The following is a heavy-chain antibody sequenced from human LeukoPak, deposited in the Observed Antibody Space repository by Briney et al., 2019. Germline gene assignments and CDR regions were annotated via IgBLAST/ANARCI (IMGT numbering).Heavy chain of an antibody. CDR2: IKQDESEK. Sequence: PGGSLRLSCAASGFTFSNYWMSWVRQAPGKGLEWVANIKQDESEKYYVDSVKGRFTISGDNAKNSLYLQINSLRAEDTAVYYCARGNDYGDHVGIYFDYWGQGTLVTVSS. V-gene: IGHV3-7*03. CDR3: ARGNDYGDHVGIYFDY. D-gene: IGHD4-17*01. CDR1: GFTFSNYW. J-gene: IGHJ4*02.